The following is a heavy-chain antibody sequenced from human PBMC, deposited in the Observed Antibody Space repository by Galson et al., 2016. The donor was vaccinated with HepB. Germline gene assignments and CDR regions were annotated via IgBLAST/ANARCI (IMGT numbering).Heavy chain of an antibody. Sequence: SVKVSCKASAYTFNGYFIHWVRQAPGQGLEWMGWINPNSGGTNYAQKFQGRVTMTRDASISTAYMDLSRLTSDDTAVYYCAGERIPDPNWFDPWGQGTLVTVSS. CDR2: INPNSGGT. V-gene: IGHV1-2*02. D-gene: IGHD2-15*01. CDR3: AGERIPDPNWFDP. J-gene: IGHJ5*02. CDR1: AYTFNGYF.